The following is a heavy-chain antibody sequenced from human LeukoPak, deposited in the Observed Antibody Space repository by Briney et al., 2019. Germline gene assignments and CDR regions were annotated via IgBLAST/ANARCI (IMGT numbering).Heavy chain of an antibody. CDR2: INWNGGST. CDR3: ARALDYGDYAAVALFDY. V-gene: IGHV3-20*04. Sequence: GGSLRLSCAASGFTFNNAWMSWVRQAPGKGLEWVSGINWNGGSTGYADSVKGRFTISRDNAKNSLYLQMNSLRAEDTAVYYCARALDYGDYAAVALFDYWGQGTLVTVSS. D-gene: IGHD4-17*01. CDR1: GFTFNNAW. J-gene: IGHJ4*02.